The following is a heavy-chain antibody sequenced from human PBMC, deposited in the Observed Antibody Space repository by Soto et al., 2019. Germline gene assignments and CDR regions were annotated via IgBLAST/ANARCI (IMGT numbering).Heavy chain of an antibody. V-gene: IGHV4-39*01. CDR2: IYYSGST. J-gene: IGHJ4*02. D-gene: IGHD3-3*01. CDR3: ARRVHDYDFWSGYYDY. CDR1: GGSISSSSYY. Sequence: PSETLSLTCTVSGGSISSSSYYWGWIRQPPGKGLEWIGSIYYSGSTYYNPSLKSRLTISVDTSKNQFSLKLSSVTAADTAVYYCARRVHDYDFWSGYYDYWGQGTLVTVSS.